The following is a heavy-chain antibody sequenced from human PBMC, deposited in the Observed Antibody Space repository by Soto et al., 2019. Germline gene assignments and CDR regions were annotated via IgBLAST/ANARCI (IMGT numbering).Heavy chain of an antibody. CDR1: GDSVSSNSAA. J-gene: IGHJ4*02. V-gene: IGHV6-1*01. Sequence: KQSQTLSLTCAISGDSVSSNSAAWNWIRQSPSRGLEWLGRTYYRSKWYNDYAVSVKSRITINPDTSKNQFSLQLNSVTPEDTAVYYCARAGSAQAVAGLGGLNCFDYWGQGTLVTVSS. D-gene: IGHD6-19*01. CDR3: ARAGSAQAVAGLGGLNCFDY. CDR2: TYYRSKWYN.